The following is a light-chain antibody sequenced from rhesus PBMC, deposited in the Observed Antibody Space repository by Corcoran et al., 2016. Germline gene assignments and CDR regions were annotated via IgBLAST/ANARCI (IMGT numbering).Light chain of an antibody. CDR1: ENVNNY. CDR3: XXGXXXPWX. CDR2: KAS. J-gene: IGKJ1*01. V-gene: IGKV1-74*01. Sequence: DXXMXQSPSSLSASVGDRVTITCRASENVNNYLNWYKQKPGKATKLLISKASNLQNGVPSRFSGSGSGTDYTFTISSLXPEDVGXYYCXXGXXXPWXXGQGXKVEX.